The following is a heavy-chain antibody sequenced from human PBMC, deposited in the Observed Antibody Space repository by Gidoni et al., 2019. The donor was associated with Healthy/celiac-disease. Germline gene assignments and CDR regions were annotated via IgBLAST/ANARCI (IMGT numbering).Heavy chain of an antibody. CDR2: ISWNSGSI. J-gene: IGHJ6*03. V-gene: IGHV3-9*01. Sequence: EVQLVESGGGLVQPGRSLRLSCAASGFTFDDYAMHWVRQAPGKGLEWVSGISWNSGSIGYADSVKGRFTISRDNAKNSLYLQMNSLRAEDTALYYCAKDRASGSYTGLSYYYYYMDVWGKGTTVTVSS. CDR1: GFTFDDYA. D-gene: IGHD1-26*01. CDR3: AKDRASGSYTGLSYYYYYMDV.